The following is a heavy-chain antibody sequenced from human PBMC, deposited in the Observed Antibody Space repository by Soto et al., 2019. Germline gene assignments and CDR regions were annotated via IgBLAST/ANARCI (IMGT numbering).Heavy chain of an antibody. CDR3: TNNFV. V-gene: IGHV3-73*01. Sequence: DVQGLQSGGGLVQPGGSLNFSCAASGFAFNDSAMHWVRQASGKGLEWVARVRSKSNNYATAYPASVKGRFIVSRDDSMGTTSLQMNSLKPEDTAIYYCTNNFVWGQGVLVTVS. J-gene: IGHJ4*02. D-gene: IGHD2-15*01. CDR1: GFAFNDSA. CDR2: VRSKSNNYAT.